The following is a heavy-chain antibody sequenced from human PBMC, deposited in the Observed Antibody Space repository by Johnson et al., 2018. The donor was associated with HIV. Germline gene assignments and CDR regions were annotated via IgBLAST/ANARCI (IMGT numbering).Heavy chain of an antibody. CDR1: GFTFHNYG. D-gene: IGHD3-22*01. CDR3: AKGGRLTMIVVSDAFDI. V-gene: IGHV3-20*04. J-gene: IGHJ3*02. CDR2: IDWNGGST. Sequence: VQLVESGGGVVRPGGSLRLSCAASGFTFHNYGMSWVRQAPGKGLEWVSGIDWNGGSTGYADSVKGRFTISRDNAKNSLYLQMNSLRAEDTAVYYCAKGGRLTMIVVSDAFDIWGQGTIVTVSS.